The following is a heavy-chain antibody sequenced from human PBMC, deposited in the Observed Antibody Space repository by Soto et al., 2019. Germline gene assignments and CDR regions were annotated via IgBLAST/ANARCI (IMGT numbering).Heavy chain of an antibody. CDR3: AAGGAHYYYYGMDV. D-gene: IGHD3-16*01. CDR1: GFTFTSSA. CDR2: IVVGSGNT. V-gene: IGHV1-58*01. J-gene: IGHJ6*02. Sequence: SVKVSCKASGFTFTSSAVQWVRQARGQRLEWIGWIVVGSGNTNYAQKFQERVTITRDMSTSTAYMELSSLRSEDTAVYYCAAGGAHYYYYGMDVWGQGTTVTVSS.